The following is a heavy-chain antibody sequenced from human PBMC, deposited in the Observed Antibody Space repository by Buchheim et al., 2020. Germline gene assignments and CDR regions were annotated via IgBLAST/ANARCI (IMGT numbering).Heavy chain of an antibody. V-gene: IGHV3-30*18. Sequence: QVQLVESEGGVVQPGRSLRLSCAASGFTFSDYGMHWVRQAPGKGLEWVAVISSDGNNKYYADSVKGRFTISRDKSNNTVYLQMNSLRADDTGVYYCANTFYRYVDYWGQGTL. CDR2: ISSDGNNK. D-gene: IGHD5-18*01. J-gene: IGHJ4*02. CDR3: ANTFYRYVDY. CDR1: GFTFSDYG.